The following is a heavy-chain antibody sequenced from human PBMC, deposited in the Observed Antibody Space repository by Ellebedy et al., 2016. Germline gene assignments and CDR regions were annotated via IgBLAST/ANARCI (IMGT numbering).Heavy chain of an antibody. Sequence: GESLKISCAASGFTFSSYAMSWVRQAPGKGLEWVSAISGSGGSTYYADSVKGRFTISRDNSKNTLYLQMNSLRAEDTAVYYCARIAAAGGGYWGQGTLVTVSS. CDR1: GFTFSSYA. CDR3: ARIAAAGGGY. V-gene: IGHV3-23*01. D-gene: IGHD6-13*01. J-gene: IGHJ4*02. CDR2: ISGSGGST.